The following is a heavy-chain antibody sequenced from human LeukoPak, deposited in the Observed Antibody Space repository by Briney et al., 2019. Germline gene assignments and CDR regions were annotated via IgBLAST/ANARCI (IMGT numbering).Heavy chain of an antibody. Sequence: GGSLRLSCAASGFTFSDYYMSWIRHAPGKGLELVSYISSSGSTIYYADSVKGRFTISRDNAKNSLYLQMNSLRAEDTAVYYCAREHLATDYDYWGQGTLVTVSS. CDR1: GFTFSDYY. V-gene: IGHV3-11*01. CDR3: AREHLATDYDY. CDR2: ISSSGSTI. J-gene: IGHJ4*02. D-gene: IGHD5-12*01.